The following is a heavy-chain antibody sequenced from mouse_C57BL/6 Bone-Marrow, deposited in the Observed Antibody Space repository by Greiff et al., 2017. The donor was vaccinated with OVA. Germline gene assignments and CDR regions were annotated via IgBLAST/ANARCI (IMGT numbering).Heavy chain of an antibody. CDR2: IDPSDSYT. CDR1: GYTFTSYW. V-gene: IGHV1-69*01. D-gene: IGHD2-4*01. CDR3: ARGDYGFDY. J-gene: IGHJ2*01. Sequence: VQLQQPGAELVMPGASVKLSCKASGYTFTSYWMHWVKQRPGQGLEWTGEIDPSDSYTNYNQKFKGKSTLTVDKSSSTAYMQLSSLTSEDSAVYYCARGDYGFDYWGQGTTLTVSS.